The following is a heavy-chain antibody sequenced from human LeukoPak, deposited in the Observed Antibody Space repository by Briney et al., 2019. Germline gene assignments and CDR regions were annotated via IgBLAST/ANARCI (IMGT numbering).Heavy chain of an antibody. V-gene: IGHV4-39*01. CDR1: AGSISSSSHH. D-gene: IGHD5-12*01. J-gene: IGHJ4*02. CDR3: VRHDGRGGATMGALDS. CDR2: IYFGRTT. Sequence: SETLSLTCTVSAGSISSSSHHWGWIRQSPGKGLEWIGSIYFGRTTYYNPSLNSRVTISVVTSKNQFSLQLNSVTAADTAVYYCVRHDGRGGATMGALDSWGQGSLVTVSS.